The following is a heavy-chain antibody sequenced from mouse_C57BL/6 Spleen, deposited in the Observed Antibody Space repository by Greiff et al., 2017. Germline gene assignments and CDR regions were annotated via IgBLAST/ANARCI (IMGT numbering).Heavy chain of an antibody. CDR1: GYTFTSYW. V-gene: IGHV1-55*01. CDR3: ANDYGSSLYYFDY. CDR2: IYPGSGST. Sequence: VQLQQPGAELVKPGASVKMSCKASGYTFTSYWITWVKQRPGQGLEWIGDIYPGSGSTNYNEKFKSKATLTVDTSSSTAYMQLSSLTSEDSAVYYCANDYGSSLYYFDYWGQGTTLTVSS. J-gene: IGHJ2*01. D-gene: IGHD1-1*01.